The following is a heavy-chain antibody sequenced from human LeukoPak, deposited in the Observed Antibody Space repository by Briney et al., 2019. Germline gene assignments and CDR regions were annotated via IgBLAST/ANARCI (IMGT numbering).Heavy chain of an antibody. V-gene: IGHV3-74*01. CDR2: VNSDGSGT. CDR1: GFTFSRYS. D-gene: IGHD2/OR15-2a*01. Sequence: GGSLRLSCAASGFTFSRYSMHWVRQAPGKGLVWVSHVNSDGSGTDYADSVKGRFTISRDNSKNTLYLQMNSLRAEDTAVYYCAKNIREPGNYYYYMDVWGKGTTVTVSS. CDR3: AKNIREPGNYYYYMDV. J-gene: IGHJ6*03.